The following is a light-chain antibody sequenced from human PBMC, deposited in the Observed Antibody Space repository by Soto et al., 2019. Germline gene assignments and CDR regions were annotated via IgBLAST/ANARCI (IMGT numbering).Light chain of an antibody. Sequence: EIVMTQSPATVTVSPGERATLSCRASQSVSSDSLAWYQHKLGQAPRLLIYGASSRATGIPDRFSGSGSGTDFTLTISRLEPEDFAVYYCQQYGSPPITFGQGTRLEIK. CDR1: QSVSSDS. CDR2: GAS. CDR3: QQYGSPPIT. J-gene: IGKJ5*01. V-gene: IGKV3-20*01.